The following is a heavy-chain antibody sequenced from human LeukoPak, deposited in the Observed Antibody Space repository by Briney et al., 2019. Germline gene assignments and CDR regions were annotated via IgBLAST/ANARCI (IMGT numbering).Heavy chain of an antibody. CDR1: GFTFSDYY. D-gene: IGHD6-6*01. J-gene: IGHJ3*02. CDR3: AKGYGTAARPYAFDI. Sequence: GGSLRLSCAASGFTFSDYYINWIRQAPGKGLEWVSAISGSGGSTYYADSVKGRFTISRDNSKNTLYLQMNSLRAEDTAVYYCAKGYGTAARPYAFDIWGQGTMVTVSS. V-gene: IGHV3-23*01. CDR2: ISGSGGST.